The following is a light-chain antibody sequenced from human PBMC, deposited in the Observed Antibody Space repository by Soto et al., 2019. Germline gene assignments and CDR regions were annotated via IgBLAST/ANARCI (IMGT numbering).Light chain of an antibody. CDR2: KAS. Sequence: DIQMTQSPSTLSASVGDRVTITCRASQSISSWLAWYQQKPGKAPKLLIYKASSLESGFPSRFSGSGSGTEFTLTISSLQPDDFATYYCQQYSSYSTWTFGQGTKVEIK. CDR3: QQYSSYSTWT. J-gene: IGKJ1*01. V-gene: IGKV1-5*03. CDR1: QSISSW.